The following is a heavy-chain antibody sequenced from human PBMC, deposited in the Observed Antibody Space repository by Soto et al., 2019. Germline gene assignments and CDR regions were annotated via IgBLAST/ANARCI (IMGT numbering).Heavy chain of an antibody. CDR3: ASIPSGRYYYYGMDV. D-gene: IGHD1-26*01. CDR1: GYTFTSYD. V-gene: IGHV1-8*01. CDR2: MNPNSGNT. Sequence: ASVKVSCKASGYTFTSYDINWVRQATGQGLEWMGWMNPNSGNTGYAQKFQGRVTMTRNTSISTAYMELSSLRSEDTAVYYCASIPSGRYYYYGMDVWGQGTTVTVSS. J-gene: IGHJ6*02.